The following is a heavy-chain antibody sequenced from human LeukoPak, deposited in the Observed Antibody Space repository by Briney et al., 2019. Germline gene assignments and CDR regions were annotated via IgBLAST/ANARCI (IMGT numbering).Heavy chain of an antibody. J-gene: IGHJ6*04. V-gene: IGHV4-34*01. CDR3: ARERCSSTSCYRYYYYGMDV. Sequence: SETLSLTCAVYGGSFSGYYWSWIRQPPGKELEWIGEINHSGSTNYNPSLKSRVTISVDTSKNQFSLKLSSVTAADTAVYYCARERCSSTSCYRYYYYGMDVWGKGTTVTVSS. CDR1: GGSFSGYY. D-gene: IGHD2-2*02. CDR2: INHSGST.